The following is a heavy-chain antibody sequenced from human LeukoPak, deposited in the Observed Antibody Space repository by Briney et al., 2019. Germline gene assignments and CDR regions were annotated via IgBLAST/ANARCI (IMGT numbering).Heavy chain of an antibody. CDR3: ARAPYCSGGSCYSPFDY. CDR1: GFTFSSYW. CDR2: IKQDGSEK. Sequence: PGGSLRLSCAASGFTFSSYWMSWVRQAPGKGLEWVANIKQDGSEKYYVDSVKGRFTISRDNAKNSLYLQMNSLRAEDTAVYYCARAPYCSGGSCYSPFDYWGQGTLVTVSS. V-gene: IGHV3-7*01. J-gene: IGHJ4*02. D-gene: IGHD2-15*01.